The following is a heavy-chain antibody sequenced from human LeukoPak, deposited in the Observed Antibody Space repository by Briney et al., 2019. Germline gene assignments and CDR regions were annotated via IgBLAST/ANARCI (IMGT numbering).Heavy chain of an antibody. Sequence: PGGSLRLSCAASGFTFSSYAMSWVRQAPGKGLEWVSAISGSGGSTYYADSVKGRFTISRDNSKNTLYLQMNSLRAEDTAVYYCAKDGVGDYYDSSGYQPIYYYGMDVWGQGTTVTVSS. D-gene: IGHD3-22*01. CDR2: ISGSGGST. CDR1: GFTFSSYA. J-gene: IGHJ6*02. CDR3: AKDGVGDYYDSSGYQPIYYYGMDV. V-gene: IGHV3-23*01.